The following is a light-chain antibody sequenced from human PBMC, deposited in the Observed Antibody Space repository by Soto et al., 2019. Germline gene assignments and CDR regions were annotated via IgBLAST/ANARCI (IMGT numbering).Light chain of an antibody. V-gene: IGKV3-11*01. Sequence: EIVLTQSPATLSLSPGERATLSCRASQSVGSYLLWYQQKPGQAPRLLIYDVSSRATGVPARFSGSGSGTDFALTISSLEPEDFAVSYGQQRGSWPLTFGGGTKVEIK. J-gene: IGKJ4*01. CDR1: QSVGSY. CDR2: DVS. CDR3: QQRGSWPLT.